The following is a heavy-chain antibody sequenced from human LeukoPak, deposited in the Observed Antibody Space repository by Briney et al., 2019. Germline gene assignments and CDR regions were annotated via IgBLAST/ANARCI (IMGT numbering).Heavy chain of an antibody. Sequence: GRSLRLSCAASGFTFSSYAMHWVRQAPGKGLEWVAVISYDGSNKYYADSVKGRFTISRDNSKNTLYLQMNSLRAEDTAVYYCAKDPPRPVWGQGTLVTVSS. CDR1: GFTFSSYA. CDR3: AKDPPRPV. J-gene: IGHJ4*02. D-gene: IGHD1-14*01. V-gene: IGHV3-30-3*01. CDR2: ISYDGSNK.